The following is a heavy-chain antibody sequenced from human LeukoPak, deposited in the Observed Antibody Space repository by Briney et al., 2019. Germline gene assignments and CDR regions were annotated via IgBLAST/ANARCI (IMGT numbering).Heavy chain of an antibody. D-gene: IGHD3-22*01. CDR1: GFTLSSYE. V-gene: IGHV3-48*01. CDR3: ARRSDYYDSSGYYHYFDY. J-gene: IGHJ4*02. Sequence: GGSLRLSCTASGFTLSSYEMSWIRQAPGKGLEWVSYISSSGSTIYYTDSVKGRFTISRDNAKNSLYLQMNSLRAEDTAVYYCARRSDYYDSSGYYHYFDYWGQGTLVTVSS. CDR2: ISSSGSTI.